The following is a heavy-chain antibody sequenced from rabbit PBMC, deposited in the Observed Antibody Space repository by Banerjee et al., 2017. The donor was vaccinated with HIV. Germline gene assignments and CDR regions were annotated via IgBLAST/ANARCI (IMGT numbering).Heavy chain of an antibody. D-gene: IGHD2-1*01. V-gene: IGHV1S40*01. Sequence: QSLEESGGDLVKPGASLTLTCTASGFSFSSSYYMCWVRQAPGKGLEWIACIYGGSSGSADYASWAKGRFTISRTSSTTVTLQMTSLTAADTATYFCARNYGGYNWASDLWGPGTLVTVS. CDR3: ARNYGGYNWASDL. CDR2: IYGGSSGSA. CDR1: GFSFSSSYY. J-gene: IGHJ4*01.